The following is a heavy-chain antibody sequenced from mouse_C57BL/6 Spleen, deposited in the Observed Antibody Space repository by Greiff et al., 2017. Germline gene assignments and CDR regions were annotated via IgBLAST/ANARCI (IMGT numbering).Heavy chain of an antibody. Sequence: VQLQQSGTVLARPGASVKMSCKTSGYTFTSYWMHWVKQRPGQGLEWLGAIYPGNSDTSYNQKFKGKAKLTAVTSASTAYMELSSLTNEDSAVYYCTRSDYYGPYYFDYWGQGTTLTVSS. V-gene: IGHV1-5*01. D-gene: IGHD1-1*01. CDR1: GYTFTSYW. CDR3: TRSDYYGPYYFDY. CDR2: IYPGNSDT. J-gene: IGHJ2*01.